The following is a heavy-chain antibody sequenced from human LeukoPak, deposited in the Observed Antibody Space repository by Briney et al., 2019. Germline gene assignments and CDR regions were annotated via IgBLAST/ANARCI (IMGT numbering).Heavy chain of an antibody. CDR3: ARHRYYDSWVHTGAFDI. D-gene: IGHD3-3*01. CDR2: IYYSGTT. V-gene: IGHV4-39*01. Sequence: SETLSLTCTVTGDSITSRTYYWAWIRQPAGQGLEWIGTIYYSGTTYYNPSLKSRVTISLDTSSNQLSLGLTSVIAMDTAIYYCARHRYYDSWVHTGAFDICGHGTTATVSS. J-gene: IGHJ3*02. CDR1: GDSITSRTYY.